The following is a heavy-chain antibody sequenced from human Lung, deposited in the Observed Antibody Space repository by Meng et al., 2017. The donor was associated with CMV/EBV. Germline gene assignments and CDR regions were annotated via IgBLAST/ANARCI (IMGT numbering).Heavy chain of an antibody. D-gene: IGHD6-19*01. CDR2: ISSSSSYI. CDR3: ASLRYSSGWLYYYYGMDV. Sequence: SXAASGFTFSSYSMNWVRQAPGKGLEWVSSISSSSSYIYYADSVKGRFTISRDNAKNSPYLQMNSLRAEDTAVYYCASLRYSSGWLYYYYGMDVWXQGTXVTVAS. V-gene: IGHV3-21*01. J-gene: IGHJ6*02. CDR1: GFTFSSYS.